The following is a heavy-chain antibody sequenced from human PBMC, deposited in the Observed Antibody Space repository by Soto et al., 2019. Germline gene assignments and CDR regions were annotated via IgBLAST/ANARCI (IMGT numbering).Heavy chain of an antibody. CDR3: ASGESGIAAAGPGYFQH. CDR1: GYTFTSYY. D-gene: IGHD6-13*01. Sequence: ASVKVSCKASGYTFTSYYMHWVRQAPGQGLEWMGIINPSGGSTSYAQKFQGRVTMTRDTSTSTVYMELSSLRSEYTAVYYCASGESGIAAAGPGYFQHWGQGSLVTVSS. V-gene: IGHV1-46*01. CDR2: INPSGGST. J-gene: IGHJ1*01.